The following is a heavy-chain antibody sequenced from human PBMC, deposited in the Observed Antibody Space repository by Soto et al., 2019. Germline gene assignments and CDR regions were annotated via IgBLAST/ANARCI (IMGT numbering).Heavy chain of an antibody. CDR2: INSDGSST. Sequence: GVSLRLSCAASGFTFSSYWMHWVRQAPGKGLVWVSRINSDGSSTSYADSVKGRFTISRDNAKNTLYLQMNSLRAEDTAVYYWEGALTPPTTFAVGPGPGMSVWRQGTTGTVSS. CDR1: GFTFSSYW. CDR3: EGALTPPTTFAVGPGPGMSV. D-gene: IGHD3-3*01. J-gene: IGHJ6*02. V-gene: IGHV3-74*01.